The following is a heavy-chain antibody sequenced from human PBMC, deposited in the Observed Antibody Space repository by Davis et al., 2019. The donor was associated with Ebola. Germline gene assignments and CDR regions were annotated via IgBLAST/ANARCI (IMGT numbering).Heavy chain of an antibody. CDR1: GYTFTSYD. CDR2: MNPNSSNT. V-gene: IGHV1-8*01. Sequence: ASVKVSCKASGYTFTSYDINWVRQATGQGLEWMGWMNPNSSNTNYAQKLQGRVTMTTDTSTSTAYMELRSLRSDDTAVYYCARGLRGGMDVWGQGTTVTVSS. J-gene: IGHJ6*02. CDR3: ARGLRGGMDV.